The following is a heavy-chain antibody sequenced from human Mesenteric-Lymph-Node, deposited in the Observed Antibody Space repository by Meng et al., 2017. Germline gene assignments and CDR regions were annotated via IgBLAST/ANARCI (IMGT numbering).Heavy chain of an antibody. D-gene: IGHD6-13*01. CDR3: ARESAAAGDSFDI. J-gene: IGHJ3*02. V-gene: IGHV4-39*07. CDR1: GGSISSSSYY. CDR2: IYYSGST. Sequence: SETLSLTCTVPGGSISSSSYYWGWIRQPPGKRLAWIGSIYYSGSTYYNPSLKSRVTISVDTSKNQFSLKLSSVTAADTAVYYCARESAAAGDSFDIWGQGTMVTVSS.